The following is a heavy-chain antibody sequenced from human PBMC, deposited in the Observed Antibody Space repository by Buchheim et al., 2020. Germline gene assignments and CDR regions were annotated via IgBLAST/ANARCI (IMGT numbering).Heavy chain of an antibody. CDR1: GGSISSYY. Sequence: QVQLQESGPGLVKPSETLSLTCTVSGGSISSYYWSWIRQPPGKGLEWIGYIYYSGSTNYNPSLKSRVTISVDTSKNQFSLKLSSVTAADTAVYYCARGIAAAGLPPWFDPWGQGTL. CDR2: IYYSGST. CDR3: ARGIAAAGLPPWFDP. J-gene: IGHJ5*02. D-gene: IGHD6-13*01. V-gene: IGHV4-59*01.